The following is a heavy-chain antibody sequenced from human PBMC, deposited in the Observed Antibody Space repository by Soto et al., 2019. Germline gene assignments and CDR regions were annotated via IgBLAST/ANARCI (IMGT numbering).Heavy chain of an antibody. CDR3: ARFYYDSSGYLPSPYYYYYGMDV. Sequence: GGSLRLSCAASGFTFSDHYIDWVRQAPGKGLEWVANIKQDGSEKYYVDSVKGRFTISRDNAKNSLYLQMNSLRAEDTAVYYCARFYYDSSGYLPSPYYYYYGMDVWGQGTTVTVSS. CDR1: GFTFSDHY. J-gene: IGHJ6*02. V-gene: IGHV3-7*04. D-gene: IGHD3-22*01. CDR2: IKQDGSEK.